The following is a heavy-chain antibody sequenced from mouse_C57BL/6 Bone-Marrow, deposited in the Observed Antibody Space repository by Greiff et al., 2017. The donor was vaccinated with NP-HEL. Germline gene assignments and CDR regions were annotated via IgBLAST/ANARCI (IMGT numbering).Heavy chain of an antibody. Sequence: QVQLQESGAELVRPGTSVKMSCKASGYTFTNYWIGWAKQRPGHGLEWIGDIYPGGGYTNYNEKFKGKATLTADKSSSTAYMQFSSLTSEDSAIYYCARGYYGSPFDYWGQGTTLTVSS. V-gene: IGHV1-63*01. CDR3: ARGYYGSPFDY. CDR2: IYPGGGYT. D-gene: IGHD1-1*01. J-gene: IGHJ2*01. CDR1: GYTFTNYW.